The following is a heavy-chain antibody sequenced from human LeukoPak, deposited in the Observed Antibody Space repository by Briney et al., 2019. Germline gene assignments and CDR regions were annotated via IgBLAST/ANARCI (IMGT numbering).Heavy chain of an antibody. CDR2: IYYSGST. Sequence: SETLSLTCTVSGGYISSYYWSWIRQPPGKGLEWIGYIYYSGSTNYNPSPKSRVTISVDTSKNQFSLKLSSVTAADTAVYYCARGSYISDYWGQGTLVTVSS. D-gene: IGHD3-10*01. J-gene: IGHJ4*02. CDR3: ARGSYISDY. V-gene: IGHV4-59*01. CDR1: GGYISSYY.